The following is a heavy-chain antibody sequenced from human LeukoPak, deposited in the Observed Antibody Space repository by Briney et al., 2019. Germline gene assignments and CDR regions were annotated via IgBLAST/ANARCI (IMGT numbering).Heavy chain of an antibody. V-gene: IGHV4-39*01. Sequence: SETLSLTCTVSGGSTSSSSYYWGWIRQPPGKGLEWIGSIYYSGSTYYNPSLKTRVTISVDTSKNQFSLKLSSVTAADTAVYYCARRATGSGYYSYYYYYYMDVWGKGTTVTVSS. CDR3: ARRATGSGYYSYYYYYYMDV. CDR1: GGSTSSSSYY. J-gene: IGHJ6*03. D-gene: IGHD3-22*01. CDR2: IYYSGST.